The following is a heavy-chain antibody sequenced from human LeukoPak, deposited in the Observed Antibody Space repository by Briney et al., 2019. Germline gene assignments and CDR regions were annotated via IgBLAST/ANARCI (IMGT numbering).Heavy chain of an antibody. J-gene: IGHJ6*02. V-gene: IGHV3-53*01. CDR1: GFTVSSNY. Sequence: GGSLRLSCAASGFTVSSNYMSWVRQAPGKGLEWVSVIYSGGSTYYADSVKGRFTISRDNSKNTLYLQMNSLRAEDTAVYYCAIAARYSNHYYYGMDVWGQGTTVTVSS. CDR3: AIAARYSNHYYYGMDV. CDR2: IYSGGST. D-gene: IGHD4-11*01.